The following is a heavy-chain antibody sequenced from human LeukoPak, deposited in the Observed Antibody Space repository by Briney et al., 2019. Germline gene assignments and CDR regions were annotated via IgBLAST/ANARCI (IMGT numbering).Heavy chain of an antibody. J-gene: IGHJ5*02. CDR1: GYTFTGYY. CDR3: ARGRAVAGTSWFDP. D-gene: IGHD6-19*01. CDR2: INPNSSGT. Sequence: GASVKVSCKASGYTFTGYYMHWVRQAPGQGLEWMGWINPNSSGTNYAQKFQGRVTMTRDTSISTAYMELSRLRSDDTAVYYCARGRAVAGTSWFDPWGQGTLVTVSS. V-gene: IGHV1-2*02.